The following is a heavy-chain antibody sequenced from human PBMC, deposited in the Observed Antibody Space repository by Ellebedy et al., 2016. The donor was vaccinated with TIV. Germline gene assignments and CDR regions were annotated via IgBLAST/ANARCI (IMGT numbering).Heavy chain of an antibody. CDR3: SRGDNYYYDSSCYYYTS. Sequence: ASVKVSCKASGYTFTSYYFYWVRQAPGQGLEGMGIINPTTGNSNYAQKFQGRVTMTSDTSTSTVYMELSSLRSEDTAVYYCSRGDNYYYDSSCYYYTSWGQGTLVTVSS. J-gene: IGHJ5*02. V-gene: IGHV1-46*01. D-gene: IGHD3-22*01. CDR1: GYTFTSYY. CDR2: INPTTGNS.